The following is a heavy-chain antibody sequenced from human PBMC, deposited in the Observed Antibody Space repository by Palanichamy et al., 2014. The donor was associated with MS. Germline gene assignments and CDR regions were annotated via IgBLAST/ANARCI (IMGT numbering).Heavy chain of an antibody. D-gene: IGHD1-26*01. CDR2: ISKDGSEK. J-gene: IGHJ4*02. CDR1: SSYW. Sequence: SSYWMGWVRQAPGKGLEWVATISKDGSEKYYVDSVKGRFAISRDTAKNSLFLQMSSLRGDDTAVYYCATLYRGTAGYWGQGTLVTVSS. V-gene: IGHV3-7*03. CDR3: ATLYRGTAGY.